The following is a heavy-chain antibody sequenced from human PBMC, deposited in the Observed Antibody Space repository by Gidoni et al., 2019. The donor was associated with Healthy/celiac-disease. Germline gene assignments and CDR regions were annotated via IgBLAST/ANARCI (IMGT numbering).Heavy chain of an antibody. CDR1: GFTFGDSA. Sequence: EVQLVESGGGLVKQGRSLRLSCTASGFTFGDSAMSWFRQAPGKGLEWVGFIRSKAYGGTTEYAASVKGRFTISRDDSKSIAYLQMNSLKTEDTAVYYCTRAPTNIVVVVAAVDYWGQGTLVTVSS. CDR2: IRSKAYGGTT. D-gene: IGHD2-15*01. J-gene: IGHJ4*02. V-gene: IGHV3-49*05. CDR3: TRAPTNIVVVVAAVDY.